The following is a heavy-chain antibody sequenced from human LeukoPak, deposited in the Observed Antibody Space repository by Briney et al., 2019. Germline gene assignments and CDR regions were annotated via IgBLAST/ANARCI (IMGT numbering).Heavy chain of an antibody. Sequence: ASVKVSCKASGYTFTGYYMHWVRQAPGQGLEWMGIINPSGGSTSYAQKFQGRVTMTRDMSTSTVYMELSSLRSEDTAVYYCARDAIYFDYYYYYMDVWGKGTTVTVSS. D-gene: IGHD3-9*01. CDR2: INPSGGST. CDR1: GYTFTGYY. J-gene: IGHJ6*03. CDR3: ARDAIYFDYYYYYMDV. V-gene: IGHV1-46*01.